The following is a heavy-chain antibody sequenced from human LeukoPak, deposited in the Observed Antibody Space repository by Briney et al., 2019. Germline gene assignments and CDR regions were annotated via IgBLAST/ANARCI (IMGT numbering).Heavy chain of an antibody. D-gene: IGHD6-13*01. V-gene: IGHV3-74*01. Sequence: GGSLRLSCAASGFSFSTYWMHWVRQAPGKGLVWVSRINSDGSSTSYADSVKGRFTLSRDNAKNTLYLQMNSLRAEDTAVYYRARRQGAAAGIYFDYWGQGTLVTVSS. CDR2: INSDGSST. J-gene: IGHJ4*02. CDR1: GFSFSTYW. CDR3: ARRQGAAAGIYFDY.